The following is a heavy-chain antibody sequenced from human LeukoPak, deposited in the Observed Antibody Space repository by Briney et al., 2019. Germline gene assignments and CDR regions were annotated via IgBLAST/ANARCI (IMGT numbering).Heavy chain of an antibody. V-gene: IGHV4-34*01. CDR3: ARWCSSTSCHPPHYYGMDV. Sequence: SETLSLTCAVYGGSFSGYYWSWIRQPPGKGLEWIGEINHSGSTNYNPSLKSRVTISVDTSKNQFSPKLSSVTAADTAVYYCARWCSSTSCHPPHYYGMDVWGQGTTVTVSS. CDR1: GGSFSGYY. D-gene: IGHD2-2*01. CDR2: INHSGST. J-gene: IGHJ6*02.